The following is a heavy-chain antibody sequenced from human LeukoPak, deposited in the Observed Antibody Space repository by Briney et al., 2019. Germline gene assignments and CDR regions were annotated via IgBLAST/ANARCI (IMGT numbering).Heavy chain of an antibody. CDR1: GFTFSSYG. J-gene: IGHJ4*02. Sequence: GGSLRLSCAASGFTFSSYGMHWVRQAPGKGLEWVAFIRYDGSNKYYADSVKGRFTISRDNAKNSLYLQMNSLRAEDTALYYCARDWWDNSGYFDYWGQGTLVTVSS. CDR2: IRYDGSNK. D-gene: IGHD3-22*01. CDR3: ARDWWDNSGYFDY. V-gene: IGHV3-30*02.